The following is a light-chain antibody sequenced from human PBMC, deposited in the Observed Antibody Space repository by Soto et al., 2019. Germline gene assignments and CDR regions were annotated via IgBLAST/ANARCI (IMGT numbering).Light chain of an antibody. CDR3: HQFGSSPLDT. CDR1: QTISSSF. CDR2: RAS. V-gene: IGKV3-20*01. Sequence: EIVLTQSPGTLSLSPGERATLSCRASQTISSSFLAWYQQKPGQAPRLLIYRASRRAPGIPDRFSGSESWTDLTLTISRLEHEDFAVYYCHQFGSSPLDTFGPGTKVEIK. J-gene: IGKJ3*01.